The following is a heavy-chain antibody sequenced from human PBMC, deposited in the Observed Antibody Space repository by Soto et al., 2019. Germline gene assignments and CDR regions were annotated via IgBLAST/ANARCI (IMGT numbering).Heavy chain of an antibody. J-gene: IGHJ4*02. D-gene: IGHD2-15*01. V-gene: IGHV1-46*01. CDR1: GYFFASYS. Sequence: QVQLVQSGAEVKKPGASVKVSCKASGYFFASYSMHWVRQAPGQGLEWMGMINPSVGSTSYVEKFQGRVTMTRDTSTSTVYMELSGLRSEDTAVYYWARESAGRDEFQSSGDFDYWGQGTLVTVSS. CDR2: INPSVGST. CDR3: ARESAGRDEFQSSGDFDY.